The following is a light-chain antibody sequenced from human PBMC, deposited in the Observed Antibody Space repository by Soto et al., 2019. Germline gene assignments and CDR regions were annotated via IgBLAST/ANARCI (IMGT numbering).Light chain of an antibody. J-gene: IGKJ1*01. Sequence: EIVLTQCPGTLSLSPGERATLSCRASHSVSSSYLGWYQQKPGQAPRLLICGASSSATGIPDRFSGSGSGTDFTLTISRLEPEDFAVYYCQQYAGSRTFRQGTKVDIK. CDR1: HSVSSSY. V-gene: IGKV3-20*01. CDR3: QQYAGSRT. CDR2: GAS.